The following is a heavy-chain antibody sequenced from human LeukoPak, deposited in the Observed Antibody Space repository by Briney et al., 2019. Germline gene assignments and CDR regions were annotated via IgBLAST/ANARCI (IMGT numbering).Heavy chain of an antibody. CDR3: ARYYYDSSGYWGLVAFDI. CDR1: GGSISSYY. V-gene: IGHV4-59*01. CDR2: IYYSGST. J-gene: IGHJ3*02. D-gene: IGHD3-22*01. Sequence: SETLSLTCTVSGGSISSYYWSWIRQPPGKGLEWIGYIYYSGSTNYNPSLKSRVTISVDTSKNQFSLKLSSVTAADTAVYYCARYYYDSSGYWGLVAFDIWGQGTMVTVSS.